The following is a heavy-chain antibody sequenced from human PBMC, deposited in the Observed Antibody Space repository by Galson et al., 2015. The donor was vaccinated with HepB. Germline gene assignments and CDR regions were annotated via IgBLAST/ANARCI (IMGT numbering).Heavy chain of an antibody. CDR3: ARGRQQWLQFEY. Sequence: ETLSLTCAVYGESFSSYYWTWIRQPPGKGLEWIGDVIHSGRTNYNPSLKSRVTISVDTPNNQFSLKLTSVTAADTAVYYCARGRQQWLQFEYWGQGILVTVSS. D-gene: IGHD5-18*01. CDR1: GESFSSYY. J-gene: IGHJ4*02. CDR2: VIHSGRT. V-gene: IGHV4-34*01.